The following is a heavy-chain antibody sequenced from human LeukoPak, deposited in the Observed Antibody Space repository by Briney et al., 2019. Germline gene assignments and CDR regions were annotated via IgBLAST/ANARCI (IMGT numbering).Heavy chain of an antibody. CDR2: IKRKTDGGTT. Sequence: GGSLRLSCAASGFTFSNALMGWVRQGPGKGLEWVGHIKRKTDGGTTDCAPPVKDRSTISRDDSKNTLYLQMNSLKTEDTAVYYCTVGVDIDSWGQGTLVTVSS. CDR1: GFTFSNAL. CDR3: TVGVDIDS. D-gene: IGHD2-8*01. V-gene: IGHV3-15*01. J-gene: IGHJ4*02.